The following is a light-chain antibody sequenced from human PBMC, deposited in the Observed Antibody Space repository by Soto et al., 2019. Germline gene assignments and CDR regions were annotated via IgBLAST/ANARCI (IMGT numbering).Light chain of an antibody. V-gene: IGKV4-1*01. J-gene: IGKJ2*01. CDR3: QQYYSTPPYT. CDR1: HSVXXXSNNKNY. Sequence: DIVMXXXPDSXXXSXGERXXXXXXXXHSVXXXSNNKNYLAWYQQKPGQSPKLLIYWASTRESGVPDRFSGSGSGTDFTLTISSLQAEDVAVYYCQQYYSTPPYTFGQGTKLEIK. CDR2: WAS.